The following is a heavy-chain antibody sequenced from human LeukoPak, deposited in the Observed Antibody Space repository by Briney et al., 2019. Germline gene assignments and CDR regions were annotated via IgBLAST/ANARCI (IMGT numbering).Heavy chain of an antibody. D-gene: IGHD3-16*02. CDR1: GFTVSSNY. CDR2: IYSGGST. V-gene: IGHV3-66*01. J-gene: IGHJ4*02. Sequence: PGGSLRLSCAASGFTVSSNYMSWVRQAPGKGLEWVSVIYSGGSTYYADSVKGRFTISRDNSKNTLYLQMNSLRAEDTAVYYCARDYYDYVWGSYRYTEYFDYWGQGTLVTVSS. CDR3: ARDYYDYVWGSYRYTEYFDY.